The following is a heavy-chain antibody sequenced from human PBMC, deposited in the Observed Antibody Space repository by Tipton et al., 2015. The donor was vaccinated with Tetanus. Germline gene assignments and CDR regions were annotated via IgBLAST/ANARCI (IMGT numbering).Heavy chain of an antibody. CDR3: ARDERYGDYAY. CDR1: GGSISTGTYY. Sequence: TLSLTCTVSGGSISTGTYYWDWIRQVPGRGLEWIGNIYYNGNTLQNPSLKSRVTLSLDRSKNQFSLKLRSVTAADTAVYYCARDERYGDYAYWGQGALVTVSS. CDR2: IYYNGNT. D-gene: IGHD4-17*01. V-gene: IGHV4-39*07. J-gene: IGHJ4*02.